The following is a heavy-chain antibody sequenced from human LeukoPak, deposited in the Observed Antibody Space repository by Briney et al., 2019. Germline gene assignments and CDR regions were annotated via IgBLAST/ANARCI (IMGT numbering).Heavy chain of an antibody. D-gene: IGHD5-12*01. Sequence: GGSLRLPCEVSGFTFSSYAMTWVRQVPGGGLEWIAYMTASSVTFYYADSVRGRFTISRDNARNSLFLQMNSLTVEDTAVYYCARSLSGYDPLSAFWGQGTLVTVSS. CDR1: GFTFSSYA. J-gene: IGHJ4*02. V-gene: IGHV3-48*03. CDR2: MTASSVTF. CDR3: ARSLSGYDPLSAF.